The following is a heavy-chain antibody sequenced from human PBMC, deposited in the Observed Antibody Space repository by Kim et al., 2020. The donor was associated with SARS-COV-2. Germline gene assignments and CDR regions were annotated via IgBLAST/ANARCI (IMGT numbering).Heavy chain of an antibody. CDR2: IIPILGIA. V-gene: IGHV1-69*04. CDR3: ARDLGRSTNYYYYGMDV. CDR1: GGTFSSYA. J-gene: IGHJ6*02. Sequence: SVKVSCKASGGTFSSYAISWVRQAPGQGLEWMGRIIPILGIANYAQKFQGRVTITADKSTSTAYMELSSLRSEDTAVYYCARDLGRSTNYYYYGMDVWGQGTTVTVSS.